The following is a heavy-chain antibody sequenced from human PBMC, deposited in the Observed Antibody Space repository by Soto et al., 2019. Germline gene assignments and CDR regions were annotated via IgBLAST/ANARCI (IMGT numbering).Heavy chain of an antibody. Sequence: QLQLQESGPGLVKPSETLSLTCTVSGGSISSFYWSWIRQPPGKRLEWIGHIDNSGSTNYNPSLKSRLTITLDTSKNQFSLKLRSVTAADTDVYYCARDDEVTRIDYWGQGTLVTVSS. CDR1: GGSISSFY. V-gene: IGHV4-59*01. CDR2: IDNSGST. CDR3: ARDDEVTRIDY. J-gene: IGHJ4*02. D-gene: IGHD3-3*01.